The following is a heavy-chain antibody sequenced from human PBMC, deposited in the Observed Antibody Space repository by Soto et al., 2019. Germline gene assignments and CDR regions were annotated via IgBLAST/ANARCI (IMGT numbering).Heavy chain of an antibody. Sequence: PGGSLRLSCAAYGFSFGNDWMSCVRLAPEKGLEWVGRIKSKTDGGTTDYAAPVKGRFTISRDDSKNTLYLQMHSLRAEDTAVYYCAKDDEDIEVVRAAKSFVLWCQATLVT. CDR3: AKDDEDIEVVRAAKSFVL. CDR1: GFSFGNDW. V-gene: IGHV3-15*01. CDR2: IKSKTDGGTT. J-gene: IGHJ5*02. D-gene: IGHD2-2*01.